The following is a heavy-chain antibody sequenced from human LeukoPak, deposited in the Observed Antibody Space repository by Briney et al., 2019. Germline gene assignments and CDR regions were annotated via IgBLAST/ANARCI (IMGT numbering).Heavy chain of an antibody. D-gene: IGHD4-11*01. CDR3: ASTPLYSNYFDY. V-gene: IGHV4-34*01. J-gene: IGHJ4*02. CDR2: INHSGST. CDR1: GGSFSGYY. Sequence: SETLSLTCAVYGGSFSGYYWSWIRQPPGKGQEWIGEINHSGSTNYNPSLKSRVTISVDTSKNQFSLKLSSVTAADTAVYYCASTPLYSNYFDYWGQGTLVTVSS.